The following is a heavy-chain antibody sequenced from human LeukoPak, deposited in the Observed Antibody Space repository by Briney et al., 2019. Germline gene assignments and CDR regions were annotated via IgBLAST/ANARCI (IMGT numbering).Heavy chain of an antibody. D-gene: IGHD3-22*01. J-gene: IGHJ4*02. Sequence: SGPTLVNPTQTLTLTCTFSGFSLSTTGVGVGWIRQPPGKALEWLALLFWDDDKRYSPSLKSRLTISRDTSKNQVVLTMTNMDPVDTATYYCAHFSHYYDSSGYKYYFDYWGQGTLVTVSS. CDR1: GFSLSTTGVG. CDR2: LFWDDDK. V-gene: IGHV2-5*02. CDR3: AHFSHYYDSSGYKYYFDY.